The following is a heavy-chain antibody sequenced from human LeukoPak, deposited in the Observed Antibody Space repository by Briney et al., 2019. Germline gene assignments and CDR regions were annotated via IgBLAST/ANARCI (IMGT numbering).Heavy chain of an antibody. V-gene: IGHV3-23*01. J-gene: IGHJ4*02. CDR2: IISSGDVT. D-gene: IGHD5-18*01. Sequence: GGSLRLSCSASGFALRSYVMSWVRQAPGKGPEWVSSIISSGDVTYYADSVKGRFTISRDNSKNTVHLQMDSLRPEDSAVDYCAKNAGYSYGLYYFDYWGQGTLVTVSS. CDR1: GFALRSYV. CDR3: AKNAGYSYGLYYFDY.